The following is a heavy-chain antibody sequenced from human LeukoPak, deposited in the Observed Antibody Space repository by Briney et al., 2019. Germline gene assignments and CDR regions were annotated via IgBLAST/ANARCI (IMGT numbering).Heavy chain of an antibody. Sequence: ASVKVSCKVSGYTLTELSMHWVRQAPGKGLEWMGGFDPEDGETIYAQKFQGRVTMTEDTSTDTAYMELSSLRSEDTAVYYCARAWDPGYSSSWYGGYWGQGTLVTVSS. CDR2: FDPEDGET. D-gene: IGHD6-13*01. V-gene: IGHV1-24*01. CDR1: GYTLTELS. CDR3: ARAWDPGYSSSWYGGY. J-gene: IGHJ4*02.